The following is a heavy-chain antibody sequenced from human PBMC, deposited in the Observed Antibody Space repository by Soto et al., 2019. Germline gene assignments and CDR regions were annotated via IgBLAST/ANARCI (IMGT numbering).Heavy chain of an antibody. D-gene: IGHD3-10*01. J-gene: IGHJ4*02. CDR1: GGSSSSYY. V-gene: IGHV4-59*08. CDR3: ARTTYGSGSYYFWGVAYYFDY. CDR2: IYYSGST. Sequence: SETLSHTCTVSGGSSSSYYWIWIRQPPGKGLEWIGYIYYSGSTNYNPSLKSRVTISVDTSKNQFSLKLSSVTAADTAVYYCARTTYGSGSYYFWGVAYYFDYWGQGTLVTVSS.